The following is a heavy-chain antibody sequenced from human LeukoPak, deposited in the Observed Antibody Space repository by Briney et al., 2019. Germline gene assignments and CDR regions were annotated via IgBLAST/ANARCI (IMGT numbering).Heavy chain of an antibody. Sequence: GASVKVSCKASGYTFTGYYMHWVRQAPGQGLEWMGWINPNSGGTNYAQKFQGRVTMTRDTSISTAYMELSRLRSDDTAVYYCARDDCSSTSCYPQRRWFDPWGQGTLVTVSS. CDR1: GYTFTGYY. CDR3: ARDDCSSTSCYPQRRWFDP. D-gene: IGHD2-2*01. CDR2: INPNSGGT. V-gene: IGHV1-2*02. J-gene: IGHJ5*02.